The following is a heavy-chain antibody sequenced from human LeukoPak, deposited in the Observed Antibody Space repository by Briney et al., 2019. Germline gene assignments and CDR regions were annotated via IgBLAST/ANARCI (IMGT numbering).Heavy chain of an antibody. CDR2: IYYSGST. CDR3: ARSGRGYSYDTFDY. J-gene: IGHJ4*02. CDR1: GGSISSYY. V-gene: IGHV4-59*01. D-gene: IGHD5-18*01. Sequence: SETLSLTCTVSGGSISSYYWSWIRQPPGKGLEWIGYIYYSGSTNYNPSLKSRVTISVDTSKNQFSLKLSSVTAADTAVYYCARSGRGYSYDTFDYWGQGTLVTVSS.